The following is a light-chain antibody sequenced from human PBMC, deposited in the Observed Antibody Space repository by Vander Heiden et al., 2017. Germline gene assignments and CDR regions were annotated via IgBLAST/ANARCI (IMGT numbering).Light chain of an antibody. CDR1: QSVLYSSNNKSY. CDR3: QQYDSTPHT. J-gene: IGKJ2*01. CDR2: WAS. V-gene: IGKV4-1*01. Sequence: DIVMTQSPDSLAVSLGERATINCKSSQSVLYSSNNKSYLAWYQQKPGQPPKLLIYWASTRESGVPDRFSGSGSGTDFTLTISSLQAEDVAVYYCQQYDSTPHTFGQGTKLEIK.